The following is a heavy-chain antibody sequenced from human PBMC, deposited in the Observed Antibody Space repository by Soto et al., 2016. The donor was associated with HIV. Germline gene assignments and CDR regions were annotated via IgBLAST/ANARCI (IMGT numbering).Heavy chain of an antibody. D-gene: IGHD3-22*01. V-gene: IGHV1-18*01. J-gene: IGHJ4*02. CDR2: ISASNGNT. CDR1: GYTFTSYG. CDR3: ATDNGSGYFYFDY. Sequence: QVQLVQSGAEVKKPGASVKVSCKASGYTFTSYGITWVRQAPGQGLEWMGWISASNGNTNYAQKFQGRVTMTEDTSTDTAYMELSSLRSEDTAVYYCATDNGSGYFYFDYWGQGTLVTVSS.